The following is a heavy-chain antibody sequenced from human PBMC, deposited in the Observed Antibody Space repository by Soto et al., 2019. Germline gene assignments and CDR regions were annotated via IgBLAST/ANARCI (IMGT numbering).Heavy chain of an antibody. CDR3: ARDIVVVPAAYDY. CDR1: GFTFSSYW. CDR2: IKQDGSEK. Sequence: GGSLRLSCAASGFTFSSYWMSWVRQAPGKGLEWVANIKQDGSEKYYVDSVKGRFTISRDNAKNSLYLQMNSLRAEDTAVYYCARDIVVVPAAYDYWGQGTLVTVSS. J-gene: IGHJ4*02. D-gene: IGHD2-2*01. V-gene: IGHV3-7*01.